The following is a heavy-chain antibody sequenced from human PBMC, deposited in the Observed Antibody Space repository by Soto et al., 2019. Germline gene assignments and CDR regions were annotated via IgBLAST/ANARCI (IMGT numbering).Heavy chain of an antibody. CDR3: ARVRFEQQMSQFDY. CDR2: TYYRSKWYD. D-gene: IGHD6-13*01. V-gene: IGHV6-1*01. J-gene: IGHJ4*02. Sequence: WIRQSPSRGLEWLGTTYYRSKWYDDYAVSVKSRITINPDTSKNQFSLQLNSVPPEDTAVYYCARVRFEQQMSQFDYWGQGILVTVSS.